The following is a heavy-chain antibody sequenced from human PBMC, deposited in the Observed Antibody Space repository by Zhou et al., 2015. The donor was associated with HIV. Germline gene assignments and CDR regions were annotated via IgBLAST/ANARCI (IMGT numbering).Heavy chain of an antibody. D-gene: IGHD3-10*01. CDR3: LKKPRGDFHYFDF. CDR2: ISNDGDYA. V-gene: IGHV3-30-3*01. Sequence: QAQLVESGGGVVQPGRSLRLSCTGSGFTFTNHAMHWVRQSPGEGLEWVAVISNDGDYAYYADSVRGRFTISRDNSNRTLYLQMNRLTSEDTAVYYCLKKPRGDFHYFDFWGQGTPVAVSS. CDR1: GFTFTNHA. J-gene: IGHJ4*02.